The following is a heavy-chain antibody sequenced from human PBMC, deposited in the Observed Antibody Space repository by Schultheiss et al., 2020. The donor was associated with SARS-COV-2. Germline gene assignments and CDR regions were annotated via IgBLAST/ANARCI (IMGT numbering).Heavy chain of an antibody. Sequence: GGSLRLSCAASGFTFSSYGMHWVRQAPGKGLEWVAFIRYDGSNKYYADSVKGRFTISRDNSKNTLYLQMNSLRAEDTAVYYCTTVPLVGATTKVKYDDYWGQGTLVTVSS. J-gene: IGHJ4*02. CDR3: TTVPLVGATTKVKYDDY. CDR1: GFTFSSYG. D-gene: IGHD1-26*01. V-gene: IGHV3-30*02. CDR2: IRYDGSNK.